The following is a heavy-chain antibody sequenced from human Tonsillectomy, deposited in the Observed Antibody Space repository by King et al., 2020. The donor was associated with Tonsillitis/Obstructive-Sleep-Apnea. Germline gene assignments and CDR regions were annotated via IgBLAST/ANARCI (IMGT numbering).Heavy chain of an antibody. Sequence: VQLVESGGGLVKPGGSLRLSCAASGFTFSNAWMSWVRQAPGKGLEWVGRIKSKTDGGTTDYAAPVKGRFTISRDDSKNTLSLQMNSLKTEGTAVYYCTSDGRSAYMDVWGKGTTVTVSS. CDR2: IKSKTDGGTT. J-gene: IGHJ6*03. CDR3: TSDGRSAYMDV. D-gene: IGHD6-6*01. CDR1: GFTFSNAW. V-gene: IGHV3-15*01.